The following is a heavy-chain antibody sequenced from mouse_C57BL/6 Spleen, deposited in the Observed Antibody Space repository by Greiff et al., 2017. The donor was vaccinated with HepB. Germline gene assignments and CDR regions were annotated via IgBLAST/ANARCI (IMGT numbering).Heavy chain of an antibody. CDR1: GFSFNTYA. J-gene: IGHJ4*01. Sequence: DVQLVESGGGLVQPKGSLKLSCAASGFSFNTYAMNWVRQAPGKGLEWVARIRSKSNNYATYYADSVKDRFTISRDDSESMLYLQMNNLKTEDTAMYYCVRHAVAMDYWGQGTSVTVSS. D-gene: IGHD1-1*01. CDR3: VRHAVAMDY. V-gene: IGHV10-1*01. CDR2: IRSKSNNYAT.